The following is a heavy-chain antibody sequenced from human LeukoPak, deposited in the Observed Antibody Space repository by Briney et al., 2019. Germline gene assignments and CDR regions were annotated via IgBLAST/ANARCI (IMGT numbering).Heavy chain of an antibody. Sequence: PGGSLRLSCTVSGFTVSSNSMSWVRQAPGKGLEWVSVIYPGGDTYYADSVKGRFIISRDTSKNTLYLQMASLSAEDTAVYYCACRSGWPLAGIDYWGRGTLVTVSS. D-gene: IGHD5-24*01. CDR1: GFTVSSNS. CDR3: ACRSGWPLAGIDY. J-gene: IGHJ4*02. V-gene: IGHV3-66*01. CDR2: IYPGGDT.